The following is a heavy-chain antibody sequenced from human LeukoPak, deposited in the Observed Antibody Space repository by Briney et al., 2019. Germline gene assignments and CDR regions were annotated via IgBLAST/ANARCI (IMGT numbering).Heavy chain of an antibody. V-gene: IGHV4-30-4*01. J-gene: IGHJ4*02. D-gene: IGHD1-1*01. Sequence: PSETLSLTCTVSGGSISSGDYYWSWIRQPPGKGLEWIGYIYYSGSTYYNPSLKSRVTISVDTSKNQFSLKLSSVTAADTAVYYCARGRRTGSLDSLLDYWGQGTLVTVSS. CDR1: GGSISSGDYY. CDR2: IYYSGST. CDR3: ARGRRTGSLDSLLDY.